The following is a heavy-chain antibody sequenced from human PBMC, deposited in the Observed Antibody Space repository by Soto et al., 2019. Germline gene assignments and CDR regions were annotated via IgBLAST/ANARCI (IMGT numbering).Heavy chain of an antibody. J-gene: IGHJ4*02. Sequence: QVQLQESSPGLVKPSGTLSLTCAVSGGSISSSNWWSWVRQPPGKGLESIGEIYHSGSTNYNPSLNSRVGISVDLSKNRFALKLSFTTAAVKAVYYCASSLAVAGTSPQWGQGTLITVS. V-gene: IGHV4-4*02. CDR3: ASSLAVAGTSPQ. CDR1: GGSISSSNW. CDR2: IYHSGST. D-gene: IGHD6-19*01.